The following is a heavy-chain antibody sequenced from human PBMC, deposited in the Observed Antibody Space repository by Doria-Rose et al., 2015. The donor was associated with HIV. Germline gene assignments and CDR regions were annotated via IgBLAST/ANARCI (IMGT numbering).Heavy chain of an antibody. CDR1: GVSLSSPGMG. CDR2: IFSDGER. Sequence: QESGPVLVEPTETLTLTCTVSGVSLSSPGMGVSWIRQPPGKALEWLANIFSDGERSYKTSLKSRLTISRVTSKSQVVLTMTDMDPVDTATYYCARIKSSRWYHKYYFDFWGQGTLVIVSA. CDR3: ARIKSSRWYHKYYFDF. V-gene: IGHV2-26*01. J-gene: IGHJ4*02. D-gene: IGHD6-13*01.